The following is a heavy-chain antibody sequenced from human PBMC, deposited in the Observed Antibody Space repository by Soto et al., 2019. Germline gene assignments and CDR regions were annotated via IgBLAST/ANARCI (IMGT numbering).Heavy chain of an antibody. Sequence: QVQLVQSGAEVKKPGASVKVSCKASGYTFSSYDINWVRQATGQGLEWMGWLNPNSGDTGYAQKFQGRVTLTRNTSITPAYIELSSLTSADAAVYYCATSGGGGCLYWGQGTLVTVSS. D-gene: IGHD6-19*01. CDR1: GYTFSSYD. J-gene: IGHJ4*02. CDR2: LNPNSGDT. V-gene: IGHV1-8*01. CDR3: ATSGGGGCLY.